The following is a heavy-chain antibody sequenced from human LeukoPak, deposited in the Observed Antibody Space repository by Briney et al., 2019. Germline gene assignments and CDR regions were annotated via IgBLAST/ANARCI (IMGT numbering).Heavy chain of an antibody. J-gene: IGHJ4*02. CDR3: ARGRYGAYDY. CDR2: INHSGST. D-gene: IGHD1-1*01. CDR1: GGSFSDYY. V-gene: IGHV4-34*01. Sequence: SETLSLTCAVYGGSFSDYYWSWIRQPPGKGLEWIGEINHSGSTNYNPSLKSRVTISVDTSKKQFSLKLSSVTAAGTAVYYCARGRYGAYDYWGQGTLVTVSS.